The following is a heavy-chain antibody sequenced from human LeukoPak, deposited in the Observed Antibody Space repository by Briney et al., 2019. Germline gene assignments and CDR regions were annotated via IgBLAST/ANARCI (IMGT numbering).Heavy chain of an antibody. V-gene: IGHV4-34*01. CDR1: GGSFSGYY. CDR3: AAYCSGGSCYSG. Sequence: KPSETLSLTCAVYGGSFSGYYWGWIRQPPGKGLEWIGEINHSGSTNYNPSLKSRVTISVDTSKNQFSLKLSSVTAADTAVYYCAAYCSGGSCYSGWGQGTLVTVSS. D-gene: IGHD2-15*01. CDR2: INHSGST. J-gene: IGHJ4*02.